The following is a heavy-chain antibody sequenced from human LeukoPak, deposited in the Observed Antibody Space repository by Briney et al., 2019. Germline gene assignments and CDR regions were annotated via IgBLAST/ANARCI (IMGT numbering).Heavy chain of an antibody. V-gene: IGHV1-69*13. CDR3: IADDYYYGMDV. D-gene: IGHD6-13*01. J-gene: IGHJ6*02. Sequence: GASVKVSCKASGGTFSSYAISWVRQAPGQGLEWMGGIIPIFGTANYAQKFQGRVTITADESTSTVYMELSSLRSEDTAVYYCIADDYYYGMDVWGQGTTVTVSS. CDR1: GGTFSSYA. CDR2: IIPIFGTA.